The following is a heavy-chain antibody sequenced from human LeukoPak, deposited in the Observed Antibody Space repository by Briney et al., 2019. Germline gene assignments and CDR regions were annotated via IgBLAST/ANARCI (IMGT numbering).Heavy chain of an antibody. CDR2: IASDGSST. CDR1: GFTFSSYW. CDR3: ARGRPHGNDY. V-gene: IGHV3-74*01. D-gene: IGHD4-23*01. Sequence: GGSLRLSCAASGFTFSSYWMNWVRQAPGKGLVWVSRIASDGSSTTYADSVKGRFSIPRDNAKDTLYLQMNSLRVEDTAVYYCARGRPHGNDYWGQGTLVTVSS. J-gene: IGHJ4*02.